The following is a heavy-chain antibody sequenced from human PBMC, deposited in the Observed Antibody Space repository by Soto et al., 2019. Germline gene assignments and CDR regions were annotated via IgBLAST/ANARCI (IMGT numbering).Heavy chain of an antibody. D-gene: IGHD2-15*01. Sequence: GESLKISCKGSGYSFTSYWIGWVRQMPGKGLDWMGIIYPGDSDTRYSPSFQGQVAISADKSISTAYLQWSSLKASDTAMYYCARRGGYCSGGSCYSGPFDYWGQGTLVTVYS. CDR2: IYPGDSDT. V-gene: IGHV5-51*01. CDR1: GYSFTSYW. CDR3: ARRGGYCSGGSCYSGPFDY. J-gene: IGHJ4*02.